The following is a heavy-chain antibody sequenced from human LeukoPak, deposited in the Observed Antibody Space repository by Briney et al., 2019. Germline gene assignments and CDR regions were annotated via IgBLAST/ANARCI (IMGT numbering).Heavy chain of an antibody. CDR1: GFTFSSYS. D-gene: IGHD4-23*01. V-gene: IGHV3-21*01. Sequence: GGSLRLSCAASGFTFSSYSMNWVRQAPGRGLEWVSSISSSSSYICYADSVKGRFTISRDNAKNSLYLQMNSLRAEDTAVYYCARVIMTTVDPDAFDIWGQGTMVTVSS. CDR2: ISSSSSYI. CDR3: ARVIMTTVDPDAFDI. J-gene: IGHJ3*02.